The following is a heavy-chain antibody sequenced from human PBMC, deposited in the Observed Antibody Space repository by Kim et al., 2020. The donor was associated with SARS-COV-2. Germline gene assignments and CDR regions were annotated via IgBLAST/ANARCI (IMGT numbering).Heavy chain of an antibody. J-gene: IGHJ5*02. Sequence: SETLSLTCTVSGGSISSSGYYWGWIRQPPGKGLEWIGTISYSGSTYYNPSLKSRVTISVDMPKNQVSLKLSSVTAADTAVYYCVITYGLGFDPWGQGTLVTVSS. V-gene: IGHV4-39*01. CDR3: VITYGLGFDP. CDR2: ISYSGST. D-gene: IGHD3-10*01. CDR1: GGSISSSGYY.